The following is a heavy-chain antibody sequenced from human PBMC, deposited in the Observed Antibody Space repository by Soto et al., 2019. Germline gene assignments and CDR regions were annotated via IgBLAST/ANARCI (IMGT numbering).Heavy chain of an antibody. Sequence: SVKVSCKASGGTFSSYAISWVRQAPGQGLEWMGGIIPIFGTANYAQKFQGRVTITADESTSTAYMELSSLRSKDTAVYYCARGSSCFGVVNFDYWGQGTLVTVSS. J-gene: IGHJ4*02. V-gene: IGHV1-69*13. CDR1: GGTFSSYA. D-gene: IGHD3-3*01. CDR3: ARGSSCFGVVNFDY. CDR2: IIPIFGTA.